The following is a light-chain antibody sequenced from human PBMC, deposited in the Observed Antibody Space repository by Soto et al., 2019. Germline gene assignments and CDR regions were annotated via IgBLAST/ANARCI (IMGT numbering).Light chain of an antibody. Sequence: DIEMTQSPLSLSVTPGEPASISCRSSQSLLHSNGYNYLDWYLQKPGQSPQLLISSNSNRASGVPDRFSDSGSGTDFTLKISKVEAEDVGVYYCMQALQTPRTFGQGTKLEIK. CDR1: QSLLHSNGYNY. V-gene: IGKV2-28*01. CDR3: MQALQTPRT. J-gene: IGKJ2*01. CDR2: SNS.